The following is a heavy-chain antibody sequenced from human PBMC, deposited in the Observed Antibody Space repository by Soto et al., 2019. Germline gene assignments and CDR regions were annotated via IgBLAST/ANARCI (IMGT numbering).Heavy chain of an antibody. CDR2: IYFSGNT. J-gene: IGHJ4*02. CDR3: ARATTDFDSFFDY. Sequence: PSEILSLTCTVSGGSISGADYYWSWVRQPPGKGLEWIGYIYFSGNTYYSPSLESRLAISVDTSKNQFSLKLNSVTAADTAVYYCARATTDFDSFFDYWGQGTLVTVSS. CDR1: GGSISGADYY. D-gene: IGHD4-17*01. V-gene: IGHV4-30-4*01.